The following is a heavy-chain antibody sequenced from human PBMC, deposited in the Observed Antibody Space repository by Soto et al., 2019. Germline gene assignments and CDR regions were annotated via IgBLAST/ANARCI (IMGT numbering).Heavy chain of an antibody. D-gene: IGHD4-17*01. CDR1: GGTFSSYA. CDR3: ASNTINGLTIDY. Sequence: SVKVSCKASGGTFSSYAISWVRQAPGQGLEWMGGIIPIFGTANYAQKFQGRVTITADESTSTAYMEQSSLRSEDTAVYYFASNTINGLTIDYWGQGTLVTVSS. J-gene: IGHJ4*02. CDR2: IIPIFGTA. V-gene: IGHV1-69*13.